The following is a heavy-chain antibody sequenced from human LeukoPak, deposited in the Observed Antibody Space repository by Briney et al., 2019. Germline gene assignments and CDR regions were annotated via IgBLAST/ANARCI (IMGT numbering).Heavy chain of an antibody. V-gene: IGHV5-51*01. CDR1: GYSFTSYW. CDR3: ARHVPESTHHLNYYYYYMDV. D-gene: IGHD2/OR15-2a*01. J-gene: IGHJ6*03. Sequence: GESLKISCKGSGYSFTSYWIGWVRQMPGKGLEWMGIIYPGDSDTRYSPSFQGQVTISADKSISTAYLQWSSLKASDTAMYYCARHVPESTHHLNYYYYYMDVWGKGTTVTVSS. CDR2: IYPGDSDT.